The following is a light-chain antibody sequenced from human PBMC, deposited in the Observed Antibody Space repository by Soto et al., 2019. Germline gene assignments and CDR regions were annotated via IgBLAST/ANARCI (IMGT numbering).Light chain of an antibody. Sequence: IVMTQSPATLSVSPGERAILSCRAIQSFGGDLAWYQRKPGQAPRLLIYGASSRAPGIPTRFSGSGSGTEFTLTISSLQSEDFAVYYCQQYENWPQLTFGGGTKVDIK. CDR3: QQYENWPQLT. J-gene: IGKJ4*01. CDR2: GAS. CDR1: QSFGGD. V-gene: IGKV3-15*01.